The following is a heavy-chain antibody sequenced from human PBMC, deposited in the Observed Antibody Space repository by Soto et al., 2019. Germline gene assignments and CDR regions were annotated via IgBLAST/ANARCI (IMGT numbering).Heavy chain of an antibody. CDR2: ISTYNGNT. Sequence: GSVTVSCTASGSTYTSYALIWVRHAPGQGLEWMGWISTYNGNTNYAQNLQGRVTMTTDISTNTAYMELRSLRSDDTAVYYCSGVVGGIAVAGSWTWSDLWGQGTLVTVSS. V-gene: IGHV1-18*04. CDR3: SGVVGGIAVAGSWTWSDL. CDR1: GSTYTSYA. J-gene: IGHJ5*02. D-gene: IGHD6-19*01.